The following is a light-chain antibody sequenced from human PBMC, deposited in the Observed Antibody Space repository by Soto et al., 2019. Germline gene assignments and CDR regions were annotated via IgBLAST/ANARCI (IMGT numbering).Light chain of an antibody. V-gene: IGKV1-39*01. J-gene: IGKJ3*01. CDR3: QQTYSTPFT. CDR2: GAS. Sequence: DIQMTQSPSSLSASVGDRVTITCRASQSINKYINWYQQKPGKAPNLLINGASSLQSGVPSRFSGSGSGTDFTFTISNLQPEDFATYYCQQTYSTPFTFGPGTKVDIK. CDR1: QSINKY.